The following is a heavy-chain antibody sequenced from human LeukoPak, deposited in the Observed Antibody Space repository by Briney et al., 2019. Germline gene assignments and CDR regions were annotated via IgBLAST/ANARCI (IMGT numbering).Heavy chain of an antibody. CDR1: GCTFTGYY. J-gene: IGHJ4*02. CDR3: ARGRDGYNLLLDY. CDR2: INPNSGGT. Sequence: GASVKVSCKASGCTFTGYYMHWVRQAPGHGLEWMGWINPNSGGTNYAQKIQGRVTMTRDTSISTAYMELSRLRSDDTAVYYCARGRDGYNLLLDYWGQGTLVTVSS. D-gene: IGHD5-24*01. V-gene: IGHV1-2*02.